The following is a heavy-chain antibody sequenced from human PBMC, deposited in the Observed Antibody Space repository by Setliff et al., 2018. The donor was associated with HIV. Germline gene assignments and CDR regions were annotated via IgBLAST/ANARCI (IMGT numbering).Heavy chain of an antibody. CDR1: GSFINSDY. CDR3: VRDDYGYNGKGFDY. D-gene: IGHD4-17*01. J-gene: IGHJ4*02. CDR2: IYHSATT. Sequence: SETLSLTCTVSGSFINSDYWGWIRQPPGKGLEWIGSIYHSATTYYNPSLWGRVTISIDTSKNQFSLKLSSVTAADTAVYYCVRDDYGYNGKGFDYWGPGTLVTVSS. V-gene: IGHV4-38-2*02.